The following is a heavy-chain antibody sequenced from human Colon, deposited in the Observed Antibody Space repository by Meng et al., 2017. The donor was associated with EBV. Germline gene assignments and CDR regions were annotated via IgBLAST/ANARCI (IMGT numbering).Heavy chain of an antibody. CDR2: FVNYVDT. CDR1: GCFCSCSV. J-gene: IGHJ4*02. CDR3: ASGTPGRSYCDY. V-gene: IGHV1-18*01. Sequence: VHLLLPRSGVEIAGASFMVTSKCLGCFCSCSVYFRVRHAPGQGLELMGLFVNYVDTYPEPKFQGRVTMTTDTHTNTAFMELRSLTSDDTAIYYCASGTPGRSYCDYWGQGTLVTVSS.